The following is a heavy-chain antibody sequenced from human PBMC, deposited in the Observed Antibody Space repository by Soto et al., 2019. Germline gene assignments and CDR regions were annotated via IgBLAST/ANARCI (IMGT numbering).Heavy chain of an antibody. Sequence: SETLSLTCAVYGGSFSGYYWSWVRQPPGKGLEWIGEVKHSGSTNYNPSLKSRVTISVDTSKTQFSLKLSSVTAADTAVYYCARTPYGGTPYYFDYWGQGTLVTVSS. CDR2: VKHSGST. CDR3: ARTPYGGTPYYFDY. D-gene: IGHD4-17*01. CDR1: GGSFSGYY. V-gene: IGHV4-34*01. J-gene: IGHJ4*02.